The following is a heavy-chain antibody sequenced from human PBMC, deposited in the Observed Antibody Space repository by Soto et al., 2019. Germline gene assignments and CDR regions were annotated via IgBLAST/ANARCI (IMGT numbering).Heavy chain of an antibody. J-gene: IGHJ6*02. V-gene: IGHV1-2*04. CDR3: ARGLRDIVVVPADPPPLENYGMDV. CDR2: INPNSGGT. D-gene: IGHD2-2*01. Sequence: ASVKVSCKASGYTFTSYGISWVRQAPGQGLEWMGWINPNSGGTNYAQKIQGWVTMTRDTSISTAYMELSRLRSDDTAVYYCARGLRDIVVVPADPPPLENYGMDVWGQGTTVTVSS. CDR1: GYTFTSYG.